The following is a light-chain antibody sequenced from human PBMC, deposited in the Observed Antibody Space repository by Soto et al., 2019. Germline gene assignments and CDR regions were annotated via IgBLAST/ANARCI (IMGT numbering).Light chain of an antibody. CDR3: CSYTGTYTFWV. Sequence: QSVLTQPRSVSGSPGQSVTISCTGATSDVGGYNYVSWYQQHPGKAPKLMIYHVSKRPSGVPDRFSGSKSGNTASLTISGLQAEDEADYYCCSYTGTYTFWVFGGGTKVTVL. V-gene: IGLV2-11*01. CDR2: HVS. CDR1: TSDVGGYNY. J-gene: IGLJ3*02.